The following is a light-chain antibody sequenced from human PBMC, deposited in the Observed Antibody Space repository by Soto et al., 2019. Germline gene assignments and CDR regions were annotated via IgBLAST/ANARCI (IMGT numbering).Light chain of an antibody. CDR1: QSVSYN. CDR3: QQYNKWPPYT. Sequence: EIVMTQSPATLSLSPGERATLYCRASQSVSYNLAWYQQKPGQPPRLLIYYASTRATGVPARFSGGGSGTEFTLTISSLQSEDSAVYYCQQYNKWPPYTFGQGTKLEI. CDR2: YAS. J-gene: IGKJ2*01. V-gene: IGKV3-15*01.